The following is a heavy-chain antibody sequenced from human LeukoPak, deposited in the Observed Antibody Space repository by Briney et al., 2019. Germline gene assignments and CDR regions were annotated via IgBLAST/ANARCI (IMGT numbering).Heavy chain of an antibody. Sequence: GGSLRLSCAASGFTFSSYAMHWVRQAPGKGLEWVAVISYDGSNKYYADSVKGRFTISRDNSKNTLYLQMNSLRAEDTAVYYCARGLYSSSVRSFDYWGQGTLVTVSS. CDR1: GFTFSSYA. V-gene: IGHV3-30-3*01. CDR2: ISYDGSNK. D-gene: IGHD6-6*01. CDR3: ARGLYSSSVRSFDY. J-gene: IGHJ4*02.